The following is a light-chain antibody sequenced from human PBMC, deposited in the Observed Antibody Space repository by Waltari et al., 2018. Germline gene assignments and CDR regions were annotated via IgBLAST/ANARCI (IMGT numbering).Light chain of an antibody. Sequence: QSALTPPASVSGSPGQSITISFTGSRNNIGFFDHVYWSQQRPGKAPKLIVFDDIKRPPGFSNGCSGSKSGNTAYLTISGLETEDDADYYCCSYSGSSSFPYVFGPWTNVTVL. J-gene: IGLJ1*01. CDR3: CSYSGSSSFPYV. CDR1: RNNIGFFDH. CDR2: DDI. V-gene: IGLV2-23*02.